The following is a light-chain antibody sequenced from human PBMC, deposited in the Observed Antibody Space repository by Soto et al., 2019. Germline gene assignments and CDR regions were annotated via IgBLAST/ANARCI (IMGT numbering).Light chain of an antibody. CDR1: SSDVGTYKY. CDR3: CSLAGGFSFV. J-gene: IGLJ1*01. CDR2: DVT. V-gene: IGLV2-11*01. Sequence: QSVLTQPRSVSASPGQSVTLSCTGTSSDVGTYKYVSWYQQHPVKAPKLIIYDVTKRPSGVPDRFSGSKSGNTASLTISGLQDEDEADYYCCSLAGGFSFVFGTRTKVTVL.